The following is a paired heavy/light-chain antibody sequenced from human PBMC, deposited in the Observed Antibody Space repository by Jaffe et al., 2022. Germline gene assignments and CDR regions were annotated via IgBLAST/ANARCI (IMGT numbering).Light chain of an antibody. CDR1: RSVRSSY. CDR2: GVS. CDR3: QQYVSSFT. V-gene: IGKV3-20*01. Sequence: EIVLTQSPGTLSLSPGERATLSCRASRSVRSSYLAWYQQKPGQAPRLLMYGVSTRATGVPDRFSGSGSGTDFTLTISRLEPEDFAVYYCQQYVSSFTFGGGTKVEIK. J-gene: IGKJ4*01.
Heavy chain of an antibody. CDR1: GDSISSGSYF. CDR2: IYPSGST. Sequence: QVQLQESGPRLVKPSQTLSLTCTVSGDSISSGSYFWSWIRQPAGKGLEWIGRIYPSGSTNYNPSLKSRVTISVDTSKNLFSLKLSSVTAADTAVYFCARGSYGNFDYWGQGTLVTVSS. D-gene: IGHD3-16*01. J-gene: IGHJ4*02. V-gene: IGHV4-61*02. CDR3: ARGSYGNFDY.